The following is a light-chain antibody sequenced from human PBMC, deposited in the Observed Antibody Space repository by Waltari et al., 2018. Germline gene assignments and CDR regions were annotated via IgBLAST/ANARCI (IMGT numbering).Light chain of an antibody. J-gene: IGLJ2*01. CDR2: DVS. CDR3: SSYTSTNTVL. Sequence: QSALTQPASVSGSPGQSIAISCTGTSNDIGSYNYDPWYQQHPGKAPKLLLYDVSKRPPGVSNRFSGSKSGNTASLTISALQAEDEAEYYCSSYTSTNTVLFGGGTRLTVL. CDR1: SNDIGSYNY. V-gene: IGLV2-14*03.